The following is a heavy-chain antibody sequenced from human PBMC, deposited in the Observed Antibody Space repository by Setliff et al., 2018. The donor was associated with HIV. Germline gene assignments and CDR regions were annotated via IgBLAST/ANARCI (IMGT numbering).Heavy chain of an antibody. CDR3: ARSRAAGFDY. J-gene: IGHJ4*02. D-gene: IGHD6-13*01. V-gene: IGHV3-21*01. Sequence: PGGSLRLSCAASGFTFSSYSMNWVRQAPGKGLEWVSSISSSRSYIYYADSVKGRFTISRDNAKNSLYLQMNSLRAEDTAVYYCARSRAAGFDYWGQGTLVTVSS. CDR2: ISSSRSYI. CDR1: GFTFSSYS.